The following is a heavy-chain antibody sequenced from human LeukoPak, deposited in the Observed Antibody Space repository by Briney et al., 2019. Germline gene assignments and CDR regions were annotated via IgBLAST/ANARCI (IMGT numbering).Heavy chain of an antibody. CDR3: ARRPGWFDP. Sequence: GESLRLSCAASGFTLSSYWMSWVRQAPGKGLEWVANIKEDGSEKYYVDSVKGRFTISRDNAKNSLYLQMNSLRAEDTAVYYCARRPGWFDPWGQEPWSPSPQ. V-gene: IGHV3-7*01. CDR1: GFTLSSYW. J-gene: IGHJ5*02. CDR2: IKEDGSEK.